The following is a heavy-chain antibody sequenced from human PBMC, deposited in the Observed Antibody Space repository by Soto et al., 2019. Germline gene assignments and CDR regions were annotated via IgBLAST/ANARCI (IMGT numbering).Heavy chain of an antibody. V-gene: IGHV1-8*01. CDR2: MNPNSGNT. J-gene: IGHJ6*03. CDR1: GYTFTSYD. CDR3: ARRYYGSGAETYYYYYMDV. Sequence: QVQLVQSGAEVKKPGASVKVSCKASGYTFTSYDINWVRQATGQGLEWMGWMNPNSGNTGYAQKFQGRVTMTRNTSISTAYMELSSLRSEDTAVYYCARRYYGSGAETYYYYYMDVWGKGTTVTVSS. D-gene: IGHD3-10*01.